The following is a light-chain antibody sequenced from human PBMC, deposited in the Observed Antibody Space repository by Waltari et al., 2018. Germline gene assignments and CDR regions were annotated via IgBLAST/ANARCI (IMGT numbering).Light chain of an antibody. V-gene: IGKV3-15*01. Sequence: EIVMTQSPATLSVSPGERATLSCRASQSVSSNLAWYQQKPGQAPRLLIYGASTRATNIPPRLRGSGSGTEFTLTISSLQSEDFAVYYCQQYNDWPPYTFGQGTNLEIK. CDR2: GAS. CDR1: QSVSSN. J-gene: IGKJ2*01. CDR3: QQYNDWPPYT.